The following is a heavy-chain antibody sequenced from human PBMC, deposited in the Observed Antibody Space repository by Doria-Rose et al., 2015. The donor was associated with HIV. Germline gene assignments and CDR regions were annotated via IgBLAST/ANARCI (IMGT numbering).Heavy chain of an antibody. CDR2: VNPSNGAT. D-gene: IGHD1-1*01. V-gene: IGHV1-2*02. J-gene: IGHJ6*02. CDR3: TNFRYDVVY. Sequence: QYGSELVHPGASVKLSCKASGYIFTNYWIHWVKLRPGQGFEWIGEVNPSNGATNYNEKFKRKATLTVDKSSSTAYMQISSLTSEDSAVYYCTNFRYDVVYWGQGTTLTDSS. CDR1: GYIFTNYW.